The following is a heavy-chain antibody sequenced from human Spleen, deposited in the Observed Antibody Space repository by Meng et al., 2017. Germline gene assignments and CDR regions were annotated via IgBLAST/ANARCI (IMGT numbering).Heavy chain of an antibody. J-gene: IGHJ4*02. CDR2: INVYNGIT. CDR1: DYTLTSDG. V-gene: IGHV1-18*04. Sequence: ASVKVSCKVSDYTLTSDGFSWLRQAPGQGLQWMGWINVYNGITNYGRNFQGRVTLTTDTSTSTGYRDLRIPTSDDTTVYYCATRGNPYIDRWGQGTLVTVSS. CDR3: ATRGNPYIDR.